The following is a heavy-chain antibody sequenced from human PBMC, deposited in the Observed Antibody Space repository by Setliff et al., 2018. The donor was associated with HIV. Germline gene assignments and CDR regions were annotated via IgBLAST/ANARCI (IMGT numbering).Heavy chain of an antibody. CDR2: ISTKADGETT. J-gene: IGHJ4*02. CDR3: ATASLYYESRDYFTYYFDY. D-gene: IGHD3-22*01. Sequence: RLSCAASGVVFSYAWMNWVRQAPGKGLEWVGRISTKADGETTDYATPVKGRFTISRDDSKNTLYLQMNSLRTEDTAVYFCATASLYYESRDYFTYYFDYWGQGTLVTVSS. V-gene: IGHV3-15*07. CDR1: GVVFSYAW.